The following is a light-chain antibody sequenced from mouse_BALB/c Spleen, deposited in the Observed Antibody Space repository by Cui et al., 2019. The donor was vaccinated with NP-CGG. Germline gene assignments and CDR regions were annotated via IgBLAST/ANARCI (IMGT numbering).Light chain of an antibody. CDR2: GTN. CDR3: ALWYSNHWV. Sequence: QAVVTPESALTTSPGETVTLTCRSSTGAVTTSNYANWVQEKPDHLLTGLIGGTNNRAPGVPARFSGSLIGDKAALTMTGAQTEDEAIYFCALWYSNHWVFGGGTKLTVL. CDR1: TGAVTTSNY. V-gene: IGLV1*01. J-gene: IGLJ1*01.